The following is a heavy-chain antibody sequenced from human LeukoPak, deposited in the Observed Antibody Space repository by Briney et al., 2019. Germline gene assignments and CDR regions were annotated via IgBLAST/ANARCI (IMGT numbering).Heavy chain of an antibody. V-gene: IGHV3-11*01. Sequence: GGSLRLSCAASGFTFSDYYMSWIRQAPGRGLEWVSYISSSGSTIYYADSVKGRFTISRDNAKNSLYLQMNSLRAEDTAVYYCARGTTYYYDSSGYYGSDYWGQGTLVTVSS. CDR2: ISSSGSTI. CDR3: ARGTTYYYDSSGYYGSDY. D-gene: IGHD3-22*01. J-gene: IGHJ4*02. CDR1: GFTFSDYY.